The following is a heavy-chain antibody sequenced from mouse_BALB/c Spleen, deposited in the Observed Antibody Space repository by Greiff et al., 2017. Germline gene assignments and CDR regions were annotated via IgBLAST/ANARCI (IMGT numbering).Heavy chain of an antibody. CDR1: GFSLTSYG. J-gene: IGHJ1*01. D-gene: IGHD2-10*01. Sequence: VKLVESGPGLVQPSQSLSITCTVSGFSLTSYGVHWVRQSPGKGLEWLGVIWSGGSTDYNAAFISRLSISKDNSKSQVFFKMNSLQANDTAIYYCARNLLDVWGAGTTVTVSS. CDR2: IWSGGST. V-gene: IGHV2-2*02. CDR3: ARNLLDV.